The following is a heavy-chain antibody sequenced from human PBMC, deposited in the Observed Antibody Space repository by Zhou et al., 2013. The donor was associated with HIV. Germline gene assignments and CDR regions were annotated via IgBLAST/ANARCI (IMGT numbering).Heavy chain of an antibody. Sequence: QVQLVQSGAEVKKPGSSVKVSCKTSGGTFSSHAFSWVRQAPGQGLEWMGRIVPMFNMTQYAQRFQGRVTITADRSKNTAYMELSSLRSEDTALYYCATWGGGNQRGPLDYWGQGTLVTVSS. CDR2: IVPMFNMT. V-gene: IGHV1-69*04. D-gene: IGHD3-16*01. J-gene: IGHJ4*02. CDR3: ATWGGGNQRGPLDY. CDR1: GGTFSSHA.